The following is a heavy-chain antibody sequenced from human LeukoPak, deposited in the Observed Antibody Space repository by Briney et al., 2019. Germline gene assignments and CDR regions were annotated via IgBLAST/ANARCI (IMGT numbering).Heavy chain of an antibody. D-gene: IGHD4-17*01. CDR2: IRYDGSNK. Sequence: PGGSLRLSCAASAFTFTTYGMHWVRQAPGKGLEWVAFIRYDGSNKYYADSVKGRFTISRDNSKNTLYLQMSSLRAEDTAVYYCARDPNGDYVGAFDFQRWGQGTLVTVSS. CDR3: ARDPNGDYVGAFDFQR. V-gene: IGHV3-30*02. J-gene: IGHJ1*01. CDR1: AFTFTTYG.